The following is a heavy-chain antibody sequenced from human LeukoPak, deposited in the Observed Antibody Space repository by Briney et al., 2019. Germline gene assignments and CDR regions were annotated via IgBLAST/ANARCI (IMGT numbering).Heavy chain of an antibody. V-gene: IGHV3-21*01. D-gene: IGHD2-2*01. CDR3: ARQALPAYYYYGMDV. CDR2: ISSSSSYI. J-gene: IGHJ6*02. Sequence: GGSLRLSCAASGFTFSSYSMNWVRQAPGKGLEWVSSISSSSSYIYYADSVKGRFTISGDNAKNSLYLQMNSLRAEDTAVYYCARQALPAYYYYGMDVWGQGTTVTVSS. CDR1: GFTFSSYS.